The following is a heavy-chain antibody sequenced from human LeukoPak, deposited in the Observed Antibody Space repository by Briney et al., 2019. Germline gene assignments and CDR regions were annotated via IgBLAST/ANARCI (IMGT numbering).Heavy chain of an antibody. CDR3: ARGAGLNWFDP. D-gene: IGHD6-13*01. V-gene: IGHV4-59*01. Sequence: SETLALTCTVSGGSISSYYWSWIRQSPGKGLKWIGYIYYSGSTTYNPSLKSRVTISVDTSKNHFSLKLSSLTAADTAVYYCARGAGLNWFDPWGQGTLVTVSS. J-gene: IGHJ5*02. CDR1: GGSISSYY. CDR2: IYYSGST.